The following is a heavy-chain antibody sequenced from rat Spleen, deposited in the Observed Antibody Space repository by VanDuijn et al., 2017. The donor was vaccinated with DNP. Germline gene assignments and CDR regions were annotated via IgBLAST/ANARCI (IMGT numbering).Heavy chain of an antibody. CDR3: ARGSGTYYWYFDF. CDR2: MSPTTRSS. Sequence: EVQLVESGGGLIQPGRSLKLSCAASGFSFSDYDMAWVRQAPTKGLEWVACMSPTTRSSYYRDSVKGRFTVSRDNAKNTLYLQMNSLRSEDTATYYCARGSGTYYWYFDFWGPGTMVTVSS. CDR1: GFSFSDYD. D-gene: IGHD5-1*01. J-gene: IGHJ1*01. V-gene: IGHV5S23*01.